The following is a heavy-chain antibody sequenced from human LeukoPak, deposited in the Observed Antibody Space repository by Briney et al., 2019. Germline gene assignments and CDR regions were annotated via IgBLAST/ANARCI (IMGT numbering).Heavy chain of an antibody. J-gene: IGHJ6*03. Sequence: GGSLRLSCAASGFTFSSYWMHWVRQAPGKGLVWVSRINTDGSSTSYADSVKGRFTNSRDNAKNTLYLQMNSLRAEDTAVYYCARDRGSSGGYYYYYYMDVWGKGTTVTVSS. V-gene: IGHV3-74*01. CDR1: GFTFSSYW. CDR3: ARDRGSSGGYYYYYYMDV. D-gene: IGHD6-19*01. CDR2: INTDGSST.